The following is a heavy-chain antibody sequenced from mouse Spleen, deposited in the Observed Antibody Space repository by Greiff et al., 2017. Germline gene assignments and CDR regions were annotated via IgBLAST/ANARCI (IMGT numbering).Heavy chain of an antibody. V-gene: IGHV1-26*01. Sequence: VQLQQSGPELVKPGASVKISCKASGYTFTDYYMNWVKQSHGKSLEWIGDINPNNGGTSYNQKFKGKATLTVDKSSSTAYMELRSLTSEDSAVYYCAGDLFLDYWGQGTTLTVSS. D-gene: IGHD1-1*01. CDR1: GYTFTDYY. CDR2: INPNNGGT. CDR3: AGDLFLDY. J-gene: IGHJ2*01.